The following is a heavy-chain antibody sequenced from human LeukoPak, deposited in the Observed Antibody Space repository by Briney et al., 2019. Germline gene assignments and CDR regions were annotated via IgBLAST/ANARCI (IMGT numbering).Heavy chain of an antibody. D-gene: IGHD2-8*01. Sequence: SSVKVSCKASGYTFTGYYMHWARQAPGQGLEWMGWINPNSGGTNYAQKFQGRVTMTRDTSISTAYMELSRLRSDDTAVYYCAREGTNGLQFDYWGQGTLVTVSS. CDR1: GYTFTGYY. CDR2: INPNSGGT. CDR3: AREGTNGLQFDY. J-gene: IGHJ4*02. V-gene: IGHV1-2*02.